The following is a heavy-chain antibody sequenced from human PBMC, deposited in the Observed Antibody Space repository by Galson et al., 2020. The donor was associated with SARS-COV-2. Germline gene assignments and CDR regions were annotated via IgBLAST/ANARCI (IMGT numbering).Heavy chain of an antibody. CDR3: AALGTWYGSGTRWSPHYGMDV. J-gene: IGHJ6*02. CDR1: GFTFTSSA. V-gene: IGHV1-58*01. CDR2: IVVGSGNT. Sequence: SVKVSCKASGFTFTSSAVQWVRPARGQRLEWIGWIVVGSGNTNYAQKLQERVTITRDMSTSTAYMELSSLRSEDTAVYYCAALGTWYGSGTRWSPHYGMDVWGQGTTVTVSS. D-gene: IGHD3-10*01.